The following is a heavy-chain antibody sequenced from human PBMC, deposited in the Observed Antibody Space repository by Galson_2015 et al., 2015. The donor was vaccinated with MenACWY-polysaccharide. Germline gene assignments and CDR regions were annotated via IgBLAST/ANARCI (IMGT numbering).Heavy chain of an antibody. CDR2: IRYDGSNK. Sequence: SLRLSCAASGFTFSSYGMHWVRQAPGKGLEWVAFIRYDGSNKYYADSVKGRFTISRDNSKNTLYLQMNSLRAEDTAVYYCAKDMNPPATGVSDYWGQGTLVTVSS. CDR3: AKDMNPPATGVSDY. CDR1: GFTFSSYG. D-gene: IGHD1-14*01. J-gene: IGHJ4*02. V-gene: IGHV3-30*02.